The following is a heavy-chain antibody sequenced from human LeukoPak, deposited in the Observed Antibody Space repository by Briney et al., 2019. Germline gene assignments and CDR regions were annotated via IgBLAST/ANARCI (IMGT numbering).Heavy chain of an antibody. Sequence: SETLFFTCTVSGGSISSYYWSWIRQPPGKGLEWIGYIYYSGSTNYNPSLKSRVTISVDTSKNQFSLKLSSVTAADTAVYYCARHHYYYDSSGYLDAFDIWGQGTMVTVSS. D-gene: IGHD3-22*01. J-gene: IGHJ3*02. V-gene: IGHV4-59*08. CDR3: ARHHYYYDSSGYLDAFDI. CDR2: IYYSGST. CDR1: GGSISSYY.